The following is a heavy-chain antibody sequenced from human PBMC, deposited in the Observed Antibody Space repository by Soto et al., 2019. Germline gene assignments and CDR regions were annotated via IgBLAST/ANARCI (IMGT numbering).Heavy chain of an antibody. CDR3: AIVGIVVVIHYYFDY. Sequence: SETLSLTCTVSGGSISSYYWSWIRQPPGKGLEWIGYIYYSGSTNYNPSLKSRVTISRDNSKNTLYLQMNSLRAEDTAVYYCAIVGIVVVIHYYFDYWGRGTLVTVSS. CDR2: IYYSGST. D-gene: IGHD3-22*01. CDR1: GGSISSYY. V-gene: IGHV4-59*12. J-gene: IGHJ4*02.